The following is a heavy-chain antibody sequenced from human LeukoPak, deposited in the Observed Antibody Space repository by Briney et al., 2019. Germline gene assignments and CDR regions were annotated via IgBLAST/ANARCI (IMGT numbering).Heavy chain of an antibody. D-gene: IGHD3-10*01. CDR2: IYYSGST. J-gene: IGHJ2*01. CDR1: GGSISSGDYY. Sequence: SETLSLTCTVSGGSISSGDYYWSWIRQTPGKGLEWIGYIYYSGSTYYNPSLKSRVTISVDTSKNQFSLKLSSVTAADTAVYYCARDSLNYYANLWGRGTLVTVSS. CDR3: ARDSLNYYANL. V-gene: IGHV4-30-4*01.